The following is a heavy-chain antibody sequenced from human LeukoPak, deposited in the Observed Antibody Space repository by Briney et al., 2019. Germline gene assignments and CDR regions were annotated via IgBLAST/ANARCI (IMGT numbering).Heavy chain of an antibody. CDR2: ISAYNGNT. D-gene: IGHD3-22*01. CDR1: GYTFTGYG. J-gene: IGHJ4*02. Sequence: ASVKVSCKASGYTFTGYGISWARQAPGQGLEWMGWISAYNGNTNYAQKLQGRVTMTTDTSTSTAYMELRGLRSDDTAVYYCARNLRNYYDSSGPGDYWGQGTLVTVSS. V-gene: IGHV1-18*01. CDR3: ARNLRNYYDSSGPGDY.